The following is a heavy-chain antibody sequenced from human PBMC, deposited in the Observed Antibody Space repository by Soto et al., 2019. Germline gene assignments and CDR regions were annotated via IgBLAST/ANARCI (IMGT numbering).Heavy chain of an antibody. CDR1: GYIFTSYD. J-gene: IGHJ4*02. Sequence: QVQLVQSGAEVKKPGASVKVSCKASGYIFTSYDINWVRQATGQGLEWMGWTNPKSGNTGYAQKFQGRITMTRDSSISTAYMVLNSLRSDDTAIYYCARTHGDLDYWGQGTPVTVSS. V-gene: IGHV1-8*01. CDR2: TNPKSGNT. CDR3: ARTHGDLDY. D-gene: IGHD4-17*01.